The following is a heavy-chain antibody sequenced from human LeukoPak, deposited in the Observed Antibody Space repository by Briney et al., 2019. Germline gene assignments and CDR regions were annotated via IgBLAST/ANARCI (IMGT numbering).Heavy chain of an antibody. D-gene: IGHD3-22*01. Sequence: GSLRLSCAASGFTFSNYAMHWVRQAPGKGLEWVAVISYDGTNKYYADSVKGRFTISRDNSKNTLYLQMNSLRAEDTAVYYCAKDQYDSSGYYYVSPLVYDYWGQGTLVTVSS. CDR1: GFTFSNYA. CDR2: ISYDGTNK. V-gene: IGHV3-30*04. CDR3: AKDQYDSSGYYYVSPLVYDY. J-gene: IGHJ4*02.